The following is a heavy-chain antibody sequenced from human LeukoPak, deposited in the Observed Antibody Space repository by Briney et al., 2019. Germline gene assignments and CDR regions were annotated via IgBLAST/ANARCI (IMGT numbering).Heavy chain of an antibody. V-gene: IGHV1-18*01. CDR3: ARGEFICTINTCYASAHDS. J-gene: IGHJ4*02. CDR2: IRAHNGDT. Sequence: GASVKVSCKASGYTFTSYAISWVRQAPGRGLEWMGWIRAHNGDTNHAQQLQGRVTMTTETSTRTAYMELRSLRPEDTAVYYCARGEFICTINTCYASAHDSWGQGTLVTVSS. CDR1: GYTFTSYA. D-gene: IGHD2-2*01.